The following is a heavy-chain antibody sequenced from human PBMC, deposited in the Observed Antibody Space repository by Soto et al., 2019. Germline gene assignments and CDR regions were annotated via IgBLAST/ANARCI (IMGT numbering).Heavy chain of an antibody. CDR3: AGGPGVARNY. Sequence: QLQLQESGSGLVKPSQTLSLTCAVSGGSISSGGYSWSWIRQPPGKGLEWIGYIYHSGSTYYNPSRKSRVTISVDRSKNQFPLKLSSVTAADTAVYYCAGGPGVARNYWGQGTLVTVSS. CDR2: IYHSGST. V-gene: IGHV4-30-2*01. J-gene: IGHJ4*02. D-gene: IGHD5-12*01. CDR1: GGSISSGGYS.